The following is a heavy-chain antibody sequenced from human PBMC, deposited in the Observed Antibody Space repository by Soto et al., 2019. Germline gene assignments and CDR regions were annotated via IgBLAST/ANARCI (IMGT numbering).Heavy chain of an antibody. V-gene: IGHV4-31*03. J-gene: IGHJ4*02. Sequence: SETLSLTCTVSGHSLSSGGYYWSWIRQHPGKGLEWVGYIYSTGSTLYNPSLKSRLAMSLDTSKNQSSLKLGSVTAADTAIYYCARDWGSSGWPNWGPGTLVTVSS. CDR3: ARDWGSSGWPN. CDR1: GHSLSSGGYY. CDR2: IYSTGST. D-gene: IGHD6-19*01.